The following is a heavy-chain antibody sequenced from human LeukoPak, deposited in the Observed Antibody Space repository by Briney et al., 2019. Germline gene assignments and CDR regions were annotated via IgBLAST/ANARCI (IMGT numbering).Heavy chain of an antibody. D-gene: IGHD1-26*01. J-gene: IGHJ4*02. V-gene: IGHV4-34*01. CDR2: INHSGST. CDR3: ARGKDSGSYFFAGGGYYFDY. Sequence: PSETLSLTCAVYGGSFSGYYWSWIRQPPGKGLEWIGEINHSGSTNYNPSLKSRVTVSVDTSKNQFSLKLSSVTAADAAVYYCARGKDSGSYFFAGGGYYFDYWGQGTLVTVSS. CDR1: GGSFSGYY.